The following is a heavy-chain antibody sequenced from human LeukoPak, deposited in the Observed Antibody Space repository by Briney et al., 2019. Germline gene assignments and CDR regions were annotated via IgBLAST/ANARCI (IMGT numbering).Heavy chain of an antibody. J-gene: IGHJ4*02. V-gene: IGHV3-64*01. CDR1: GFTFSSYA. CDR2: ISSNGGST. D-gene: IGHD6-13*01. Sequence: GVSLRLSCAASGFTFSSYAMHWVRQAPGKGLEYVSAISSNGGSTYYANSVKGRFTISRDNSKNTLYLQMGSLRAEDMAVYYCARDSHSSSWSPPNYFDYWGQGTLVTVSS. CDR3: ARDSHSSSWSPPNYFDY.